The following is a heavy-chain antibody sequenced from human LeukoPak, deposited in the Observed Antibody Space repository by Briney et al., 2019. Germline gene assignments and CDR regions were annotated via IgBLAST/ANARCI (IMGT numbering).Heavy chain of an antibody. Sequence: ASVKVSCKASGYTFTSYDINWVRQATGQGLEWMGWVNPNSGHTGFAQKFQGRVSMTSNTSISTAYMEVRSLRSEDTAVYYCARHGGRNWFDPWGQGTLVTVSS. CDR1: GYTFTSYD. CDR3: ARHGGRNWFDP. J-gene: IGHJ5*02. D-gene: IGHD4-23*01. V-gene: IGHV1-8*01. CDR2: VNPNSGHT.